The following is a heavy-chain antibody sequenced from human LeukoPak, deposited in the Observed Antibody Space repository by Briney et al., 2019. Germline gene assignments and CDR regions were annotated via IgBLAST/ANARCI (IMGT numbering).Heavy chain of an antibody. Sequence: ASVKVSCKASGYTFTGYYMHWVRQAPGQGLEWMGWINPNSGGTNYAQKFQGRVTMTRDTSISTAYMELSRLRSDDTAVYYCARRLVGATGFDYWGQGTLVTVSS. CDR2: INPNSGGT. J-gene: IGHJ4*02. CDR3: ARRLVGATGFDY. CDR1: GYTFTGYY. D-gene: IGHD1-26*01. V-gene: IGHV1-2*02.